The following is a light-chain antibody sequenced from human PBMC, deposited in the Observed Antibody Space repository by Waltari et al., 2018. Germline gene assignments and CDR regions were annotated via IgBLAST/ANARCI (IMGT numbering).Light chain of an antibody. CDR2: WAS. V-gene: IGKV4-1*01. CDR3: QQYYTTPWT. J-gene: IGKJ1*01. CDR1: QSVLYSSINKNY. Sequence: DIVMTQSPDSLTVSLGERATINCKSSQSVLYSSINKNYLAWYQQTPGQPPKLLICWASTLDSGVPDRFSGSGSGTDFTLTISSLQAEDVAVYYCQQYYTTPWTFGQGTQVEIK.